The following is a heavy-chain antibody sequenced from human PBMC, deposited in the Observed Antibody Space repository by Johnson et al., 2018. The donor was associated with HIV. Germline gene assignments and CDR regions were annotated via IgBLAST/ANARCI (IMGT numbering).Heavy chain of an antibody. J-gene: IGHJ3*02. D-gene: IGHD1-7*01. CDR2: IWYDGSNK. V-gene: IGHV3-33*06. CDR1: GFIFSSYG. Sequence: QVQLVESGGGVVQPGRSLRLSCAASGFIFSSYGMHWVRQAPGKGLEWVAVIWYDGSNKYYADSVKGRFTISRDNSKNTLYLQMKSLRAEDTAVYYCAKGRSGTTASIDAFDIWGQGTMVTVSS. CDR3: AKGRSGTTASIDAFDI.